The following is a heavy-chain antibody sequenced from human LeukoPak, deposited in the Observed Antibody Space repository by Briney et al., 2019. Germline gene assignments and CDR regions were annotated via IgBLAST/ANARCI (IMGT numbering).Heavy chain of an antibody. D-gene: IGHD6-13*01. CDR1: GFTFSRNS. V-gene: IGHV3-21*01. J-gene: IGHJ4*02. CDR3: ATAYSSSCQPTTLYS. Sequence: PGGSLRLSCAASGFTFSRNSMNWVRQAPGKGMEWVSSISSSSTYIYYADSVKGRLTISRDNAKNSLYLQMNSLRAEDTAVYYCATAYSSSCQPTTLYSWGQGTLVTVSS. CDR2: ISSSSTYI.